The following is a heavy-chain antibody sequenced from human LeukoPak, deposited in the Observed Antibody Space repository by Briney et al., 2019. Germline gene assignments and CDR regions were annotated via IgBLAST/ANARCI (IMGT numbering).Heavy chain of an antibody. CDR3: ARYAGGDLLDAFDI. CDR2: IYYSGST. CDR1: GGSISSSSYY. D-gene: IGHD2-21*02. J-gene: IGHJ3*02. Sequence: SETLSLTCTVSGGSISSSSYYWSWIRQPPGKGLEWIGYIYYSGSTNYNPSLKSRVTISVDTSKSQFSLKLSSVTAADTAVYYCARYAGGDLLDAFDIWGQGTMVTVSS. V-gene: IGHV4-61*01.